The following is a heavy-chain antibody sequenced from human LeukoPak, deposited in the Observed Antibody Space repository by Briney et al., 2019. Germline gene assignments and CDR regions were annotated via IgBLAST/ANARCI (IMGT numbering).Heavy chain of an antibody. CDR3: ARDVVVVPAPPYYYGMDV. J-gene: IGHJ6*02. CDR2: ISSSGSTI. CDR1: GFTFSDYY. D-gene: IGHD2-2*01. V-gene: IGHV3-11*01. Sequence: GGSLRLSCAASGFTFSDYYMSWIRKAPGKGLEWVSYISSSGSTIYYADSVKGRFTISRDNAKNSLYLQMNSLRAEDTAVYCCARDVVVVPAPPYYYGMDVWGQGTTVTVSS.